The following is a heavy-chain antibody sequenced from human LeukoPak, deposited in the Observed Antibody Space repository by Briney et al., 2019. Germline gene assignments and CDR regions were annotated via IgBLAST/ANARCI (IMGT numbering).Heavy chain of an antibody. CDR1: GFTVSSKF. V-gene: IGHV3-53*01. D-gene: IGHD6-13*01. J-gene: IGHJ3*02. CDR3: ATATWYGTSPDI. CDR2: IYGGGST. Sequence: GGSLRLSCAASGFTVSSKFMSWVRQAPGKGLEWVSVIYGGGSTYYADSVKGRFTISRDNSKNTLYLQMNSLRAEDTAVFYCATATWYGTSPDIWGQGTMVTVSS.